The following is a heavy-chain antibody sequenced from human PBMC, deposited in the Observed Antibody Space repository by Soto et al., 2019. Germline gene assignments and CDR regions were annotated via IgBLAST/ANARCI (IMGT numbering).Heavy chain of an antibody. D-gene: IGHD2-2*01. V-gene: IGHV1-18*04. CDR1: GYTLTSYG. CDR2: ISAYNGNT. Sequence: GASVKVSCKASGYTLTSYGSSWVLQAPGQGLEWMGWISAYNGNTNYAQKLQGRVTMTTPTSTSTAYMELRSLRSDDTAVYYCPRASLVPATQGLCDYWGQGTLVTVSS. CDR3: PRASLVPATQGLCDY. J-gene: IGHJ4*02.